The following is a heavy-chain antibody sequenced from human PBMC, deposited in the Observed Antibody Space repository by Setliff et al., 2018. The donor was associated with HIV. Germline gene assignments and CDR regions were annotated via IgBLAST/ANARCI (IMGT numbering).Heavy chain of an antibody. CDR1: GGFITNDGYY. Sequence: SETLSLTCTVSGGFITNDGYYWTWIRHRPGKGLEWIGYIYFNGNTHYNPSLEGRVTMSVDTSKKQFSLMLTSVTAADTAVYYCTIPASSLAPNWGRGTQVTVSS. J-gene: IGHJ4*02. V-gene: IGHV4-31*03. CDR2: IYFNGNT. CDR3: TIPASSLAPN.